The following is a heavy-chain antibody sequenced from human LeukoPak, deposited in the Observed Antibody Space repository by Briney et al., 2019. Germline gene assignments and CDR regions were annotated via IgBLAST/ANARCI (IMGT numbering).Heavy chain of an antibody. CDR1: GYTFTTYW. CDR3: ARSGGSGWDEGFDY. CDR2: IYLGDSDT. J-gene: IGHJ4*02. Sequence: GESLKISCKGSGYTFTTYWIAWVRQMPGKGLEWMGIIYLGDSDTRYSPSFQGQVTISADKLINTAYLQWSSLKASDTALYYCARSGGSGWDEGFDYWGQGTRLTVSS. V-gene: IGHV5-51*01. D-gene: IGHD6-19*01.